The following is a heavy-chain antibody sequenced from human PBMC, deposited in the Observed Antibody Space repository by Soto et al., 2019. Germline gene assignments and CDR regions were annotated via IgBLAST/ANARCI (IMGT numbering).Heavy chain of an antibody. V-gene: IGHV4-39*01. D-gene: IGHD3-22*01. CDR1: GDSISDSSFY. CDR2: IYYKGYT. Sequence: SETLSLTCTSSGDSISDSSFYWAWIRQPPGKGLEWIGSIYYKGYTKYNPSLESRVTITVDTSRNQFSLRLSSVTAADTAVYYCARLGGYYQAFDQWGQGSLVTVSS. J-gene: IGHJ4*02. CDR3: ARLGGYYQAFDQ.